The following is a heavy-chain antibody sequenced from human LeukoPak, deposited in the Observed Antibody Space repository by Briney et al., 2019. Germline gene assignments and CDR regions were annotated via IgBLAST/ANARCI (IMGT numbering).Heavy chain of an antibody. CDR2: IYYSKNT. V-gene: IGHV4-39*01. CDR1: GGSISSSSAY. Sequence: SETLSLTCTVSGGSISSSSAYRGWIRQPPGKGLEWIGSIYYSKNTYYNPSLKSRVTISADTSKNQFSLTLGSVSATDTAVYYCVSPRGFSYGYFDYWGQGTLVTVSS. J-gene: IGHJ4*02. CDR3: VSPRGFSYGYFDY. D-gene: IGHD5-18*01.